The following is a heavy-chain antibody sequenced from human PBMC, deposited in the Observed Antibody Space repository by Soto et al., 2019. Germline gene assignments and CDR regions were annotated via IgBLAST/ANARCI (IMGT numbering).Heavy chain of an antibody. V-gene: IGHV6-1*01. CDR3: AREDKTIHDFWSGPRGGMDV. CDR1: GDSVSSNSAA. D-gene: IGHD3-3*01. Sequence: SQTPSLTCAISGDSVSSNSAAWNWIRQSPSRGLEWLGRTYYRSKWYNDYAVYVKSRITIDQDTSQNQLSLQMKSVTPEETAVYYCAREDKTIHDFWSGPRGGMDVWGQGNTVTVSS. J-gene: IGHJ6*01. CDR2: TYYRSKWYN.